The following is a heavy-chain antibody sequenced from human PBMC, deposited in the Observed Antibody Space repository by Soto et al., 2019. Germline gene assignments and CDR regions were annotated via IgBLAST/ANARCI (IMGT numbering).Heavy chain of an antibody. V-gene: IGHV3-53*01. Sequence: GGSLRLSCSASGFTVSSNYMSWVRQAPGKGLEWVSVIYSGGSTYYADSVKGRFTISRDNTKNTLYLQRNSLRGEDPAVYYCARERANGAYYYYGMDVWGQGTTVTVSS. CDR3: ARERANGAYYYYGMDV. D-gene: IGHD7-27*01. CDR2: IYSGGST. CDR1: GFTVSSNY. J-gene: IGHJ6*02.